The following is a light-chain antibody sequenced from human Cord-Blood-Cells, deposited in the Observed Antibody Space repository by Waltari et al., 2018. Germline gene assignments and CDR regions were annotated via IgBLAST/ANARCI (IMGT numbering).Light chain of an antibody. V-gene: IGKV4-1*01. CDR1: QSVLYSSNNKNY. J-gene: IGKJ4*01. CDR2: WAS. CDR3: QQYYSTPLT. Sequence: DIVMTQSPASLAVSLGERATIHCKSSQSVLYSSNNKNYLAWYQQKPGQPPKLLIYWASTRESGVPDRFSGSGSGTDFTLTISSLQAEDVAVYYCQQYYSTPLTFGRGTKVEIK.